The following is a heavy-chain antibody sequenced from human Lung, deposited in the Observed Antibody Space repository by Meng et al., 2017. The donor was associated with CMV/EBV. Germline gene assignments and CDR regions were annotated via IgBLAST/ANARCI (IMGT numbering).Heavy chain of an antibody. CDR1: GFIFTSYA. J-gene: IGHJ4*02. CDR3: ARFYCSSTSCPHVLFDY. CDR2: ISAYNGNT. D-gene: IGHD2-2*01. Sequence: GQLGQCGVGGKKPGASVKVSCEASGFIFTSYAISWVRQAPGQGLQYMGWISAYNGNTNYAQELQGRVTMTTDTSTSTAYMELRSLRFDDTAVYYCARFYCSSTSCPHVLFDYWGQGTLVTVSS. V-gene: IGHV1-18*01.